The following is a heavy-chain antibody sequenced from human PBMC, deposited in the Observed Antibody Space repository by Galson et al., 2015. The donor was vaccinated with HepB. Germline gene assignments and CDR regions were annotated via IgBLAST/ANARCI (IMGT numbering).Heavy chain of an antibody. CDR1: GYTFTGYY. J-gene: IGHJ4*02. CDR2: INPNNGGT. Sequence: SCKASGYTFTGYYMYWVRQAPGQGLECMGWINPNNGGTNYSQTFQGRVTMTSDPSISTAYMELSRLTSDDTAIYYCARSFDFWSGWYFFDYWGQGTLVTVSS. CDR3: ARSFDFWSGWYFFDY. V-gene: IGHV1-2*02. D-gene: IGHD3-3*01.